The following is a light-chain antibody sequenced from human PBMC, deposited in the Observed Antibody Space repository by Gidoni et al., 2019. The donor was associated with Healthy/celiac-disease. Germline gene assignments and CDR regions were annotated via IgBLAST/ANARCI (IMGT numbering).Light chain of an antibody. Sequence: DIVFPQSPGTLSLSPGERATLPCRASQSVSSSYLAWYQQKPGEAPRLLNYGASSRATGIPDRCRGSGSGTDFTLTSSRLEAEDVAVYYCQQYGSSPLTFGGGTKVEIK. V-gene: IGKV3-20*01. CDR2: GAS. CDR3: QQYGSSPLT. J-gene: IGKJ4*01. CDR1: QSVSSSY.